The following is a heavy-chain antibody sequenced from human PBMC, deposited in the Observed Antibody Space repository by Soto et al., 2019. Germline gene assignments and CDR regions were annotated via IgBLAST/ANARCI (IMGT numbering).Heavy chain of an antibody. CDR2: IWYDGSNK. CDR3: ASGLTPWAAPPRLDY. D-gene: IGHD3-16*01. Sequence: QVQLVESGGGVVQPGRSLRLSCAASGFTFSSYGMHWVRQAPGKGLEWVAVIWYDGSNKYYADSVKGRFTISRDNSKNPLYLQINSLRAEDTAVYYGASGLTPWAAPPRLDYWGQGTLVTVSS. J-gene: IGHJ4*02. CDR1: GFTFSSYG. V-gene: IGHV3-33*01.